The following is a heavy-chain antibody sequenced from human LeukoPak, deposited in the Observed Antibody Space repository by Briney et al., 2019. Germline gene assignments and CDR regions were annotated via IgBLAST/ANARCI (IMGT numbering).Heavy chain of an antibody. J-gene: IGHJ4*02. Sequence: QPGGSLRLSCAASGFTFSSYGMHWVRQAPGKGLEWVAVISYDGSNKYYADSVKGRFTISRDNSKNTLYLQMNSLRAEDTAVYYCAKDHYRHDSSGYHYCPDYWGQGTLVTVSS. CDR2: ISYDGSNK. V-gene: IGHV3-30*18. CDR1: GFTFSSYG. D-gene: IGHD3-22*01. CDR3: AKDHYRHDSSGYHYCPDY.